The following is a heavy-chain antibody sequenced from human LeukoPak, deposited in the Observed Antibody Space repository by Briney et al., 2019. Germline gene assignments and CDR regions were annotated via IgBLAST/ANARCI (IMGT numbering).Heavy chain of an antibody. J-gene: IGHJ2*01. V-gene: IGHV4-59*08. CDR1: GGSITSNY. CDR2: IFYSGNT. Sequence: PSETLSLTCTVSGGSITSNYWSWIRQPPGKGLEWIGYIFYSGNTNYNPSLKTRVTRSLDMSKTQFSLKLSSVTAADTAVYYCARLLRSVTTSAIWYFDLWGRGTLVTVSS. D-gene: IGHD4-17*01. CDR3: ARLLRSVTTSAIWYFDL.